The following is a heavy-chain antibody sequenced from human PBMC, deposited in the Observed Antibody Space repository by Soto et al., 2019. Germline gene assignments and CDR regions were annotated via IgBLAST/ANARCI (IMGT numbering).Heavy chain of an antibody. J-gene: IGHJ4*02. CDR1: GFTVGNYA. V-gene: IGHV3-23*01. CDR2: VSGNGAVT. D-gene: IGHD2-2*01. CDR3: AKVPASLKTFDY. Sequence: EVQLLDSGGGLAQPGGSLRLSCAASGFTVGNYAMNWVRQAPGKGLEWVSTVSGNGAVTYYADSVKGRFTISRDNSRSTLYLQMNKLRAEDTAIYFCAKVPASLKTFDYWGQGTLVTVSS.